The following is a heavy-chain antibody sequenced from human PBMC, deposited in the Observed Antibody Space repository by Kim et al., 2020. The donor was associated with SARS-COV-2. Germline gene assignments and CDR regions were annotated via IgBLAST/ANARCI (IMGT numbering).Heavy chain of an antibody. Sequence: GESLKISCKGSGYSFTSYWISWVRQMPGKGLEWMGRIDPSDSYTNYSPSFQGHVTISADKSISTAYLQWSSLKASDTAMYYCARHNSRVVGGGSYAFDIWGQGTMVTVSS. CDR2: IDPSDSYT. J-gene: IGHJ3*02. CDR1: GYSFTSYW. D-gene: IGHD3-3*01. CDR3: ARHNSRVVGGGSYAFDI. V-gene: IGHV5-10-1*01.